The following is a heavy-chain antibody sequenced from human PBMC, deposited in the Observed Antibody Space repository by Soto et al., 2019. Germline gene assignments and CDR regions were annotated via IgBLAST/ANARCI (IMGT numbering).Heavy chain of an antibody. V-gene: IGHV1-2*02. D-gene: IGHD1-1*01. Sequence: VASVKVSCKASGYTFSDYYIHWVRQAPGQGLEWMGWINPNSGGTKYAPKFQGGVTMTRDTSITTAYMELSRLRSGDTAVYYCAREPATAKPEGVDFWGQGTLVTVPQ. J-gene: IGHJ4*02. CDR1: GYTFSDYY. CDR3: AREPATAKPEGVDF. CDR2: INPNSGGT.